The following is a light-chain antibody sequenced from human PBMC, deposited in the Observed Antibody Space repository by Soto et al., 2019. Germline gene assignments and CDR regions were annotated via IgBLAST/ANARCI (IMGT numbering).Light chain of an antibody. Sequence: QSVLTQPPSASGPPGQRGTISCSGSSSTIGSNPVDWYQQLPGTAPKLLIYSHDQRPLGVPDRFSASRSGTSASLAISGLQPGDEGIYYCAVRGNKLDGPGVFGGGTKLTVL. V-gene: IGLV1-44*01. CDR2: SHD. J-gene: IGLJ3*02. CDR3: AVRGNKLDGPGV. CDR1: SSTIGSNP.